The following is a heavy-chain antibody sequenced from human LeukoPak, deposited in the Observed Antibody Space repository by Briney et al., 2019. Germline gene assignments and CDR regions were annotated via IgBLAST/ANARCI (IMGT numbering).Heavy chain of an antibody. D-gene: IGHD5-18*01. CDR3: AKEGAMAYFDY. Sequence: PGGSLRLSCAASGFTFSDYYMSWIRQAPGKGLEWVSYISSSGSTIYYADSVKGRFTTSRDNSKNTLYLQMNSLRAEDTAVYYCAKEGAMAYFDYWGQGTLVTVSS. J-gene: IGHJ4*02. CDR2: ISSSGSTI. CDR1: GFTFSDYY. V-gene: IGHV3-11*01.